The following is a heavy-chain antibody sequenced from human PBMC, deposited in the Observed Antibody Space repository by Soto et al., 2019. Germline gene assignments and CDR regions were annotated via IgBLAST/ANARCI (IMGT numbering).Heavy chain of an antibody. V-gene: IGHV1-18*01. CDR3: ARVLEGEWFGELLYAFDI. J-gene: IGHJ3*02. CDR2: ISAYNGNT. D-gene: IGHD3-10*01. Sequence: ASVKVSCKASGYTFTSYGISWVRQAPGQGLEWMGWISAYNGNTNYAQKLQGRVTMTTDTSTSTAYMELRSLRSDDTAVYYCARVLEGEWFGELLYAFDIWGQGTMVTVSS. CDR1: GYTFTSYG.